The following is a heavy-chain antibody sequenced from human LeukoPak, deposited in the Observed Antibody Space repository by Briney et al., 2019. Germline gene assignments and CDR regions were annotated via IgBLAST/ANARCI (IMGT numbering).Heavy chain of an antibody. V-gene: IGHV3-53*01. D-gene: IGHD4-17*01. J-gene: IGHJ4*02. CDR1: GFTVSTTY. CDR2: IYSGGAT. Sequence: GGSLRLSCAASGFTVSTTYMNWVRQAPGKGLEWDSIIYSGGATKFPDSVKGRFTISRDSSKNTLYLQMNSLRAEDTAVYYCARGSGDVIDYWGQGTLVTVSS. CDR3: ARGSGDVIDY.